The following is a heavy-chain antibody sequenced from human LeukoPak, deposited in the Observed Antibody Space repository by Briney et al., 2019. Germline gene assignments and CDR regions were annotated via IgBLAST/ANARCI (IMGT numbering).Heavy chain of an antibody. J-gene: IGHJ4*02. V-gene: IGHV3-21*01. CDR1: GFTFSSYS. Sequence: GGSLRLSCAASGFTFSSYSMTWVRQAPGKGLEWVSSISSSSSYMYYADSVKGRFTISRESAKNSLYLQMNSLRAGDTAVYYCARASPYTYGSFDYWGQGTLVTVSS. CDR2: ISSSSSYM. D-gene: IGHD5-18*01. CDR3: ARASPYTYGSFDY.